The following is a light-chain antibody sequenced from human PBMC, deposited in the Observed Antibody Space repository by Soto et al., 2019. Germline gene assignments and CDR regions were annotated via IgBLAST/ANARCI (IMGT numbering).Light chain of an antibody. CDR2: DTS. CDR1: QSVSSY. V-gene: IGKV3-11*01. Sequence: EIVLTQSPATLSLSPGERTTLSCRASQSVSSYLAWYQQKPGQAPRLLIYDTSKRATGIPARFSGSGSGTDFTLTISSLEPEDFAVYYCQQRTNWPRSFTFGPGTKVDIK. J-gene: IGKJ3*01. CDR3: QQRTNWPRSFT.